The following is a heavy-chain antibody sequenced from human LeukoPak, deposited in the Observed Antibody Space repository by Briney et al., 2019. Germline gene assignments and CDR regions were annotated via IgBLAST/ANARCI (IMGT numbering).Heavy chain of an antibody. CDR2: IYPRDSDT. CDR1: GYRFTDYW. D-gene: IGHD1-26*01. V-gene: IGHV5-51*01. CDR3: AIRYSGSYNDY. Sequence: GESLKISCKGSGYRFTDYWIGWVRQMPGKGLDWMGIIYPRDSDTRYSPSFQCQVTISADKSISTVYLQWSSLKASDAAMYYCAIRYSGSYNDYWGQGTLVTVSS. J-gene: IGHJ4*02.